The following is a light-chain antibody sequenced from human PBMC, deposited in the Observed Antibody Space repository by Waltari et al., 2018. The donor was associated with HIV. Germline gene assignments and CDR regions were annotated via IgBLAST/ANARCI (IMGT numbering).Light chain of an antibody. J-gene: IGLJ2*01. V-gene: IGLV3-21*02. CDR2: DDS. Sequence: SYVLTQPPSVSVAPGQTARITCGGNKIGNKSVHWYQQKQGQAPVLVVNDDSDRPSGIPERFSGSNSGNTATLTISRVEAGDEADYFCQVWDSSSDLVVFGGGTKLTVL. CDR1: KIGNKS. CDR3: QVWDSSSDLVV.